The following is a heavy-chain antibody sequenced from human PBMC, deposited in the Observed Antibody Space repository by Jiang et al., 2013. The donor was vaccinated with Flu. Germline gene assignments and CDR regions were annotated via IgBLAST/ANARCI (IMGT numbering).Heavy chain of an antibody. J-gene: IGHJ3*02. D-gene: IGHD4-17*01. CDR2: IWYDGSNK. CDR3: ARDRLLRDDAFDI. CDR1: GFTFSSYG. V-gene: IGHV3-33*01. Sequence: QLVESGGGVVQPGRSLRLSCAASGFTFSSYGMHWVRQAPGKGLEWVAVIWYDGSNKYYADSVKGRFTISRDNSKNTLYLQMNSLRAEDTAVYYCARDRLLRDDAFDIWGQGTMVTVSS.